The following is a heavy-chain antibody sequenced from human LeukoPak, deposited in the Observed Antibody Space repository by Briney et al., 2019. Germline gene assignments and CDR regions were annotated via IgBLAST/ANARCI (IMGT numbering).Heavy chain of an antibody. V-gene: IGHV3-33*01. CDR2: MLFDGSNE. J-gene: IGHJ5*02. CDR3: ARDGTLFGFDP. D-gene: IGHD1-1*01. CDR1: GFSFSRYG. Sequence: GGSLRLSCAASGFSFSRYGMHWVRQAPGKGLEWVALMLFDGSNEYYADSVKGRFTISRDNSKNTLYLQMNSLRTEDTALYYCARDGTLFGFDPWGQGTLVTVSS.